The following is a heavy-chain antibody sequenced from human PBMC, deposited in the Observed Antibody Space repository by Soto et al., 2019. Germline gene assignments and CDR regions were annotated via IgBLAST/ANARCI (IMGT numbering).Heavy chain of an antibody. CDR3: ARAIGPTLFDY. D-gene: IGHD3-22*01. J-gene: IGHJ4*02. CDR1: GFTFSSYD. Sequence: GGSLRLSCSASGFTFSSYDMHWIRQGPGKGLEWVSAIGTAGDTNYAGSVKGRFTISRENAKNSLYLQMNSLRAGDTAIYFCARAIGPTLFDYWGQGTLVTVSS. V-gene: IGHV3-13*04. CDR2: IGTAGDT.